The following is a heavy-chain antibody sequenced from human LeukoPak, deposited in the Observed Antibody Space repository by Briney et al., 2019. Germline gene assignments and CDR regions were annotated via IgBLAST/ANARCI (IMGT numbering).Heavy chain of an antibody. CDR2: AYYSGTT. CDR3: ARHSSSAWYYYFDY. J-gene: IGHJ4*02. Sequence: SETLSLTCTVSGGSISNSNYYWGWIRQPPGKGLEWIGGAYYSGTTYYSPSLKSRVTISVDTSRNHFSLNLDSVTAADTAVYYCARHSSSAWYYYFDYWGQGSFVTVSS. V-gene: IGHV4-39*01. D-gene: IGHD6-19*01. CDR1: GGSISNSNYY.